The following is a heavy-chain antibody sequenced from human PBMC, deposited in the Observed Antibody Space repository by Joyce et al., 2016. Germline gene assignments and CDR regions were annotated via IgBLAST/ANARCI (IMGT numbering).Heavy chain of an antibody. CDR2: IYWNDEK. CDR1: GFSLSSSGGG. V-gene: IGHV2-5*01. D-gene: IGHD3-10*01. Sequence: QITLKESVPPLLRPTQTPTVTCTFSGFSLSSSGGGVAWYRQPPGEALEWLALIYWNDEKRYSTSLRSRITITKYTSKNQVVLTRTNMDPVDTATYYCAHTRCGTGNYYKRKLPPLNGFDPWGQGTLVTVSP. CDR3: AHTRCGTGNYYKRKLPPLNGFDP. J-gene: IGHJ5*02.